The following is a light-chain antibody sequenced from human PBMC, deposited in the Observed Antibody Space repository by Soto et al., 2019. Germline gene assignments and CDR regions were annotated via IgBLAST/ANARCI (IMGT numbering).Light chain of an antibody. CDR2: DAS. J-gene: IGKJ2*01. CDR1: QGISSA. Sequence: AIQLTQSPSSLSASVGDRVTITCRASQGISSALAWYQQKPGKAPKVLIYDASSLESGVPARFSGSESGTDFTLTISSLQPEDSATYYCQQFNSYPHTFGEGTKLEIK. CDR3: QQFNSYPHT. V-gene: IGKV1-13*02.